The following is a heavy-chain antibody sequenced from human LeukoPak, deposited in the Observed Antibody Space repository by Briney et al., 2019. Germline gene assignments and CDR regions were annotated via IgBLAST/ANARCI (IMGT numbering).Heavy chain of an antibody. Sequence: ASVKVSCKASGYTFTIYGISWVRQAPGQGLEWMGWIRANKGNTNYAQNFQDRVTMTADTSTSTAYMELRSLRSDDTAVYFCARPRAAPDTYYFDYWGQGTLVTVSS. D-gene: IGHD6-13*01. V-gene: IGHV1-18*01. CDR3: ARPRAAPDTYYFDY. CDR1: GYTFTIYG. J-gene: IGHJ4*02. CDR2: IRANKGNT.